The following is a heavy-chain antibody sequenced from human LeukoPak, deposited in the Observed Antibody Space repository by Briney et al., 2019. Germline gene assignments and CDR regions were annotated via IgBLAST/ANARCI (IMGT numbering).Heavy chain of an antibody. D-gene: IGHD6-13*01. CDR1: GYTFTDYY. CDR3: ATRIAGEASDAFDI. Sequence: ASVKISCKASGYTFTDYYMHWVRQAPGKGLEWMGGFDPEDGETIYAQKFQGRVTMTEDTSTDTAYMELSSLRSEDTAVYYCATRIAGEASDAFDIWGQGTMVTVSS. CDR2: FDPEDGET. J-gene: IGHJ3*02. V-gene: IGHV1-24*01.